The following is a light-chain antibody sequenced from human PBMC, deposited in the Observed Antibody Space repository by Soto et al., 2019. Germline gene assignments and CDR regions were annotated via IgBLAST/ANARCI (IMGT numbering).Light chain of an antibody. Sequence: QSVLTQPASVSGSPGQSITISCSGTSSDVGGYTYVSWYQQHPGKAPKVIIYEVSNRPSGVSSRFSGSKSGKTASLTISGLQADDEADYYCSSYTSSSTPYVFGTGTKVTVL. J-gene: IGLJ1*01. CDR3: SSYTSSSTPYV. CDR1: SSDVGGYTY. CDR2: EVS. V-gene: IGLV2-14*01.